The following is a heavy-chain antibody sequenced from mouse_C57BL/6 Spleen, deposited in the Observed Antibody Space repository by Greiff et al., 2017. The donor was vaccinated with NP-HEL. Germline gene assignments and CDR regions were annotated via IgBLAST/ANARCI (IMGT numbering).Heavy chain of an antibody. Sequence: QVQLQQPGAELVKPGASVKLSCKASGYTFTSYWMHWVKQRPGQGLEWIGMIHPNSGSTNYNEKFKSKATLTVDKSSSTAYMQLSSLTSEDSAVYYCARRDGNYRSVDYWGQGTTLTVSS. CDR1: GYTFTSYW. J-gene: IGHJ2*01. CDR2: IHPNSGST. V-gene: IGHV1-64*01. D-gene: IGHD2-1*01. CDR3: ARRDGNYRSVDY.